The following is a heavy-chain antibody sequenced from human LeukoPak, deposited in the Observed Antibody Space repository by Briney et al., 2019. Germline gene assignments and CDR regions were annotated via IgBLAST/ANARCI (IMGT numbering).Heavy chain of an antibody. CDR1: GGSISSYY. CDR2: IYYSGSS. D-gene: IGHD3-22*01. CDR3: ARVRYSDSSVLTRKRSYYFDY. Sequence: SETLSLTCTVSGGSISSYYWSWIRQPPGKGLEWVGYIYYSGSSNYNPYLKSRGTITVDTYKNQFSLTLSSVTAADTAVYYCARVRYSDSSVLTRKRSYYFDYWGQGTLVTVSS. J-gene: IGHJ4*02. V-gene: IGHV4-59*01.